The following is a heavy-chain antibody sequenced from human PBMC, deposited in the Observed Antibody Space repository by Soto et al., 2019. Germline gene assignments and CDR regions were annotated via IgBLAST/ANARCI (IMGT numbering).Heavy chain of an antibody. CDR2: ISHSGST. CDR3: ARDLVVLLPAALHGWFDP. J-gene: IGHJ5*02. CDR1: GYSISSGYY. Sequence: LSLTCAVSGYSISSGYYWGWIRQPPGTGPVWIGTISHSGSTYYNPSLKGRVTISLDTSKNQFSLQLSSVTAADTAVYYCARDLVVLLPAALHGWFDPWGQGTLVTVSS. D-gene: IGHD2-2*02. V-gene: IGHV4-38-2*02.